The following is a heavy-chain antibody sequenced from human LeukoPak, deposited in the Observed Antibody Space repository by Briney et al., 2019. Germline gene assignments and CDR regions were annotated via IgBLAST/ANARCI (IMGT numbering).Heavy chain of an antibody. CDR3: ARGGWNKFDY. Sequence: SETLSLTCAVSGASVSGSNYYWGWIRQPPGKGLEWIGNIYSSGSTYYNASLKSRVTISVDTSKNQFSLKLSSVTAADTAVYYCARGGWNKFDYWGQGTLVTVSS. J-gene: IGHJ4*02. D-gene: IGHD3-22*01. CDR1: GASVSGSNYY. V-gene: IGHV4-39*07. CDR2: IYSSGST.